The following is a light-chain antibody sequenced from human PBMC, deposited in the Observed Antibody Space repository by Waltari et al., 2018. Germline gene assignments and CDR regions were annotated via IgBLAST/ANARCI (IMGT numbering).Light chain of an antibody. CDR1: SIDVGGSKF. CDR2: EVN. V-gene: IGLV2-8*01. J-gene: IGLJ1*01. Sequence: QSALTQPPSASGSPGQSVTISCTGTSIDVGGSKFVSCYQQHPGRAPNLMIYEVNQRPSGVPDRFSGSKSGNTASLTVSGLQAEDEADYYCSSYAGSNNLVFGTGTKVTVL. CDR3: SSYAGSNNLV.